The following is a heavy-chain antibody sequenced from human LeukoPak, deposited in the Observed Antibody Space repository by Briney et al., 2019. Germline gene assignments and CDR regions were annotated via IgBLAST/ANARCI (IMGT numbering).Heavy chain of an antibody. D-gene: IGHD3-22*01. Sequence: SETLSLTCAAYGGSFSGYYWSWIRQPPGKGLEWIGEINHSGSTNYNPSLKSRVTISADTSKNQFSLKLSSVTAADTAVYYCAAQNNISMIVFQWGQGTMVTVSS. CDR2: INHSGST. CDR1: GGSFSGYY. CDR3: AAQNNISMIVFQ. J-gene: IGHJ3*01. V-gene: IGHV4-34*01.